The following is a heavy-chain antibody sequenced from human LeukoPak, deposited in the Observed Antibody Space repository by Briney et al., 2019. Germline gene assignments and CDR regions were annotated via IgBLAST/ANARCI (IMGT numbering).Heavy chain of an antibody. Sequence: PGGSLRRSCAASGFTLQDHGMSWVRQAPGKGLEWVSALNWNGDNRGYADSAKGRFTISRDNAKKSLYLQMNSLTAEDTAYYYCAREEGPYFDCWGQGTLVTVSS. CDR3: AREEGPYFDC. CDR1: GFTLQDHG. J-gene: IGHJ4*02. V-gene: IGHV3-20*04. CDR2: LNWNGDNR.